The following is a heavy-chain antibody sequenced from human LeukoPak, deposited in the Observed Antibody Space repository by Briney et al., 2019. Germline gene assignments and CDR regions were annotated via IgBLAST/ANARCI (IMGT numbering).Heavy chain of an antibody. D-gene: IGHD2-2*01. CDR3: ARLYCSSTSCYPSYFDY. J-gene: IGHJ4*02. Sequence: PSETLSLTCTVSGGSVSSGSYYWSWIRQPPGKGLEWIGYIYYSGSTNYNPSLKSRVTISVDTSKNQFSLKLSSVTAADTAVYYCARLYCSSTSCYPSYFDYWGQGTLVTVSS. V-gene: IGHV4-61*01. CDR2: IYYSGST. CDR1: GGSVSSGSYY.